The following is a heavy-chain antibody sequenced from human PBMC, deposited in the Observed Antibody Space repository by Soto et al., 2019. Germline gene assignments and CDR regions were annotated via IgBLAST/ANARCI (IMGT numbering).Heavy chain of an antibody. CDR2: TIPETDTT. Sequence: QVQLMQSGAEVKKPGSSVQVSCTASGGTFSNFAISWVRQAPGKGLEWMGVTIPETDTTKYTQKFQGRVVISADKSTTTSYLYLSGLTSDDTAVYYCARTSMTRIDYWGQGTLVTVSS. J-gene: IGHJ4*02. V-gene: IGHV1-69*06. D-gene: IGHD4-17*01. CDR3: ARTSMTRIDY. CDR1: GGTFSNFA.